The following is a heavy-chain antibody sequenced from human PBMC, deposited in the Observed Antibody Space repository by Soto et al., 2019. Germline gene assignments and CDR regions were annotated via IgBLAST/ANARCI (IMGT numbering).Heavy chain of an antibody. CDR2: MRANRGDT. J-gene: IGHJ5*02. Sequence: QVKLVQSGAEVKKPGASVKVSCKASGDAFTNFDFNWVRQAPGQGLEWMGWMRANRGDTGHAQKFQGRVSMTRDTSMSTAYMELSSLRAEDTAVYYCARYIFGQGFKAWGQGTLVIVSS. V-gene: IGHV1-8*01. CDR3: ARYIFGQGFKA. CDR1: GDAFTNFD. D-gene: IGHD3-3*02.